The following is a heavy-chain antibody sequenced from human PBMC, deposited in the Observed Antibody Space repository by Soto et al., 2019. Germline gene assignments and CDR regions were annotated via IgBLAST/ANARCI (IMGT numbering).Heavy chain of an antibody. CDR2: ISGSGGST. Sequence: GGSLRLSCAASGFTFSSYAMSWVRQAPGKGLEWVSAISGSGGSTYYADSVKGRFTISRDNSKNTLYLQMNSLRAEDTAVYYCAKGGSTTYDILTGYYGPYFDYWGQGTLVTVSS. V-gene: IGHV3-23*01. J-gene: IGHJ4*02. D-gene: IGHD3-9*01. CDR1: GFTFSSYA. CDR3: AKGGSTTYDILTGYYGPYFDY.